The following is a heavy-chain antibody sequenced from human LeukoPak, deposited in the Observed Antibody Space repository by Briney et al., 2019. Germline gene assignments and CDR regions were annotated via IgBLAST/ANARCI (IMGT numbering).Heavy chain of an antibody. CDR2: ISSNGGST. J-gene: IGHJ6*02. D-gene: IGHD5-24*01. CDR3: ARALGRWPYYCGMDV. V-gene: IGHV3-64*01. Sequence: GGSLRLSCAASGFTFSSYAMHWVRQAAGKGLEYVSAISSNGGSTYYANSVKGRFTISRDNSKNTLYLQMGSLRAEDMAVYYCARALGRWPYYCGMDVWGQGTTVTVSS. CDR1: GFTFSSYA.